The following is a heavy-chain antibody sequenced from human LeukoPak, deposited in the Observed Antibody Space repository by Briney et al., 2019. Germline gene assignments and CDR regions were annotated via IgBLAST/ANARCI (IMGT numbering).Heavy chain of an antibody. Sequence: SETLSLTCTVSGGSISSYYWGWIRQPAGKGLEWIGRIYTSGRTNYNPSLKSRVTMSVDTSKNQFSLKLSSVTAADTAVYYCARMGYYYYYMDVWGKGTTVTVSS. CDR3: ARMGYYYYYMDV. D-gene: IGHD1-26*01. CDR2: IYTSGRT. CDR1: GGSISSYY. V-gene: IGHV4-4*07. J-gene: IGHJ6*03.